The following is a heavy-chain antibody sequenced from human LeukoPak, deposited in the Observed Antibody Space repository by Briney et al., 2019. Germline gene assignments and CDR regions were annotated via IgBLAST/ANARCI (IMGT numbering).Heavy chain of an antibody. Sequence: PSETLSLTCTVSGGSISSSSYYWGWIRQPPGKGLEWIGSIYYAGSTYYSPSLKSRVTISVDTSKNRFSLRLSSVTAADTAVYYCARGLWFGDENPPYFDYWGQGILVTVSS. D-gene: IGHD3-10*01. J-gene: IGHJ4*02. CDR3: ARGLWFGDENPPYFDY. V-gene: IGHV4-39*01. CDR2: IYYAGST. CDR1: GGSISSSSYY.